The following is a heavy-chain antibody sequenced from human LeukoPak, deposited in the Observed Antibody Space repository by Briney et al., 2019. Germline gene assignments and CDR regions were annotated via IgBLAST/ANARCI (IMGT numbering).Heavy chain of an antibody. J-gene: IGHJ4*02. Sequence: PSETLSLTCTVSGGSISGDYWSWIRQPAGKGLEWIGRIYTSGSTNYNPSLKSRVTMSVDTSKNQFSLKLSSVTAADTAVYYCARTYYDFWSGYYPLYYFDYWGQGTLVTVSS. CDR3: ARTYYDFWSGYYPLYYFDY. V-gene: IGHV4-4*07. CDR2: IYTSGST. CDR1: GGSISGDY. D-gene: IGHD3-3*01.